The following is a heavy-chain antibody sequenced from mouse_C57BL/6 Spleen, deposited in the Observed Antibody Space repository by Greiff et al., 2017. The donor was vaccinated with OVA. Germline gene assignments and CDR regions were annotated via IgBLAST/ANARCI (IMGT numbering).Heavy chain of an antibody. D-gene: IGHD3-2*01. CDR3: ARKETAWFAY. V-gene: IGHV1-64*01. CDR2: IHPNSGST. Sequence: QVQLKQPGAELVKPGASVKLSCKASGYTFTSYWMHWVKQRPGQGLEWIGMIHPNSGSTNYNEKFKSKATLTVDKSSSTAYMQLSSLTSEDSAVYYCARKETAWFAYWGQETLVTVSA. CDR1: GYTFTSYW. J-gene: IGHJ3*01.